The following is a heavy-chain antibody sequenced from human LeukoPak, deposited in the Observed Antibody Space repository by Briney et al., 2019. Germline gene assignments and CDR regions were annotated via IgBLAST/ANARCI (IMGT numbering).Heavy chain of an antibody. V-gene: IGHV4-59*01. CDR3: ARDFDYYDSSLGY. CDR1: GGSISSYY. D-gene: IGHD3-22*01. Sequence: SETLSLTCTVSGGSISSYYWSWIRQPPGKGLEWIGYIYYSGSTNYNPSLKSRVTISVDTSKNQFSLKLSSVTAADTAVYYFARDFDYYDSSLGYWGQGTLVTVSS. CDR2: IYYSGST. J-gene: IGHJ4*02.